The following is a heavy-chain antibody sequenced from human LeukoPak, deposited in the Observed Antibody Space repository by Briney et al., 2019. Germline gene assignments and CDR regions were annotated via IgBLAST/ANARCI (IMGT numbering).Heavy chain of an antibody. V-gene: IGHV3-21*01. J-gene: IGHJ4*02. D-gene: IGHD3-9*01. Sequence: PGGSLRLSCAASGFTFSSYSMNWVRQAPGKGLEWVSSISSSSSYIYYADSVKGRFTISRDNAKNSLYLQMNSLRAEDTAVYYCARGGVYYDILTAFDYWGQGTLVTVSS. CDR3: ARGGVYYDILTAFDY. CDR1: GFTFSSYS. CDR2: ISSSSSYI.